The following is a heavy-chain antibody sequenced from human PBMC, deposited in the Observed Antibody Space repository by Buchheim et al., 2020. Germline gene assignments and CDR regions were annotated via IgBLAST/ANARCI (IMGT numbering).Heavy chain of an antibody. CDR1: GFTFSSYE. CDR2: ISSSGSTI. J-gene: IGHJ4*02. CDR3: ARGDTYCTNGVCYRGVDY. V-gene: IGHV3-48*03. Sequence: EVQLVESGGGLVQPGGSLRLSCAASGFTFSSYEMNWARQAPGKGLEWVSYISSSGSTIYYADSVKGRFTISRDNAKNSLYLQMNSLRAVDTAVYYCARGDTYCTNGVCYRGVDYWGQGTL. D-gene: IGHD2-8*01.